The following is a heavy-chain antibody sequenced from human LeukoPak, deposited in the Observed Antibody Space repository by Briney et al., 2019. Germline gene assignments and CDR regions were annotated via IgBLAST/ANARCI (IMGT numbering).Heavy chain of an antibody. CDR3: AKDMGSSGWYYFDY. J-gene: IGHJ4*02. CDR2: ISWNSGSI. CDR1: GFTFDDYA. Sequence: PGRSLRLSCAASGFTFDDYAMHWVQQAPGKGLEWVSGISWNSGSIGYADSVKGRFTISRDNAKNSLYLQMNSLRAEDMALYYCAKDMGSSGWYYFDYWGQGTLVTVSS. V-gene: IGHV3-9*03. D-gene: IGHD6-19*01.